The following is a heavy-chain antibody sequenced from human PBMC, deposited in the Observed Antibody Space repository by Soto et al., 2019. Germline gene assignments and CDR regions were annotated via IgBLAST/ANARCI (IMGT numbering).Heavy chain of an antibody. V-gene: IGHV5-10-1*01. Sequence: GESLTITCHPSAHTFFSFWNVWVRQVPGRGLEWVGRIDPGDSSATYSPTFQGHVTISADRSTRSAYLQWRSLRASDTAIYFCARRYCSRADCYSDSWGQEAWSPSPQ. CDR2: IDPGDSSA. D-gene: IGHD2-2*01. J-gene: IGHJ4*01. CDR1: AHTFFSFW. CDR3: ARRYCSRADCYSDS.